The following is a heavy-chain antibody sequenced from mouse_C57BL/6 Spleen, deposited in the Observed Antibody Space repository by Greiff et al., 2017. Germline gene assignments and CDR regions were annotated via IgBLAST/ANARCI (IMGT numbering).Heavy chain of an antibody. CDR3: ARRGAFYSKTLYYAMAY. Sequence: VKLMESGPELVKPGASVKISCKASGYTFTDYYINWVKQRPGQGLEWIGWIFPGSGSTYYNEKFKGKATLTVDKSSSTAYMLLSSLTSEDSAVYVCARRGAFYSKTLYYAMAYWGQGTSVTVSA. V-gene: IGHV1-75*01. CDR1: GYTFTDYY. J-gene: IGHJ4*01. D-gene: IGHD2-5*01. CDR2: IFPGSGST.